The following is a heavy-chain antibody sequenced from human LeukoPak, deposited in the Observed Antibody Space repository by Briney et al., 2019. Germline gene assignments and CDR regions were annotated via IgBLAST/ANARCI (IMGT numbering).Heavy chain of an antibody. V-gene: IGHV5-51*01. D-gene: IGHD3-10*01. CDR1: GYSFTSYW. CDR2: IYPGDSDT. Sequence: GESLKISCKGSGYSFTSYWIGWVRQMPGKGLEWMGIIYPGDSDTRYSPSFQGQVTISADKSISTAYLQWSSLKASDTAMYYCARLGGYGSGSYPLTLRDYWGQGTLVTVSS. J-gene: IGHJ4*02. CDR3: ARLGGYGSGSYPLTLRDY.